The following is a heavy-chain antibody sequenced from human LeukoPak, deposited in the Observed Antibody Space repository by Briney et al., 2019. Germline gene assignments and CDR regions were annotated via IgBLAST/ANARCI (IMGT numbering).Heavy chain of an antibody. CDR3: ARTHIVGAYWLDY. Sequence: GASVKVSCKASGYTFTGYYMHWVRQAPGQGLEWMGGIIPIFGTANYAQKFQGRVTITADESTSTAYMELSSLRSEDTAVYYCARTHIVGAYWLDYWGQGTLVTVSS. CDR2: IIPIFGTA. J-gene: IGHJ4*02. V-gene: IGHV1-69*13. CDR1: GYTFTGYY. D-gene: IGHD1-26*01.